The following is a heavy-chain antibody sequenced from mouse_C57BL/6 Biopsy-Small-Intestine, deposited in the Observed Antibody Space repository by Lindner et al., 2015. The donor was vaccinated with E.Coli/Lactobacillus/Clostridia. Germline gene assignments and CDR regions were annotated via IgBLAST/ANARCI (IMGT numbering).Heavy chain of an antibody. J-gene: IGHJ2*01. D-gene: IGHD6-1*01. CDR2: QPEHWGH. CDR1: RIPLHRLL. CDR3: ARAASLLRDFDY. Sequence: SVKVSCKTSRIPLHRLLYTLAATGPWTRTRVAGMDQPEHWGHCYAQKFQGRLIWTRDTSLATVYMDFSNLKSDDTAVYYCARAASLLRDFDYWGQGTLVTVSS. V-gene: IGHV1S29*02.